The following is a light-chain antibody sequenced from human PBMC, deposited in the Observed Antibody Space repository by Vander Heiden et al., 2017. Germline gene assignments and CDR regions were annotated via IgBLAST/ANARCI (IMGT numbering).Light chain of an antibody. Sequence: DIVMTQSPDSLAVSLGERATINCKSSQSILYNSNNKNYLAWYQHKPGQPPKLLIYWASTRESVVPDRFSGRGSGTDFTLTISSLQAEDVAVYYCQQYYSAPRTFGQGTKVEIK. CDR2: WAS. CDR1: QSILYNSNNKNY. J-gene: IGKJ1*01. CDR3: QQYYSAPRT. V-gene: IGKV4-1*01.